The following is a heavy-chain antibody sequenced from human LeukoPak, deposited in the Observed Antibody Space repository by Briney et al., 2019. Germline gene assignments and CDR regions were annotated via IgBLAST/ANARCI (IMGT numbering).Heavy chain of an antibody. D-gene: IGHD6-19*01. Sequence: GASVKVSSKASGYTFTSYGISWVRQAPGQGLEWMGWISAYNGNTNYAQKLQGRVTMTTDTSTSTAYMELRSLRSDDTAVYYCAREEKWLAVAGNPPAYWGQGTLVTVSS. CDR2: ISAYNGNT. J-gene: IGHJ4*02. CDR3: AREEKWLAVAGNPPAY. V-gene: IGHV1-18*01. CDR1: GYTFTSYG.